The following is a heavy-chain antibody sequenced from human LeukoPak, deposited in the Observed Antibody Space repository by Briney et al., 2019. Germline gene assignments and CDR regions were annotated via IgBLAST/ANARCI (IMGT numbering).Heavy chain of an antibody. Sequence: SVKVSCKASGYTFTNYGISWVRQAPGQGLEWMGGIIPIFGTANYAQKFQGRVTITADKSTSTAYMELSSLRSEDTAVYYCARDRPDGYRSYWYFDLWGRGTLVTVSS. CDR2: IIPIFGTA. D-gene: IGHD5-24*01. CDR3: ARDRPDGYRSYWYFDL. J-gene: IGHJ2*01. V-gene: IGHV1-69*06. CDR1: GYTFTNYG.